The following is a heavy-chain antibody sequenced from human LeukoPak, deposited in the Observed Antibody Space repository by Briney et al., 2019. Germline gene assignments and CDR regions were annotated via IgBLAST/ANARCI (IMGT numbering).Heavy chain of an antibody. D-gene: IGHD6-19*01. V-gene: IGHV1-46*03. CDR3: ARDAGLVQSFDY. Sequence: GASVKVSCKAPGYTFTSYYMHWVRQAPGQGLEWMGIINPSGGSTSYAQKFQGRVTMTRDTSTSIVYMELSSLRSEDTAVYYCARDAGLVQSFDYWGQGTLVTVSS. J-gene: IGHJ4*02. CDR1: GYTFTSYY. CDR2: INPSGGST.